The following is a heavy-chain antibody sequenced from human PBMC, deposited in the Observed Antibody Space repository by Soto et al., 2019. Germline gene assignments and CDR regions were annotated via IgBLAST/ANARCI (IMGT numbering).Heavy chain of an antibody. CDR1: GYRFTSYG. D-gene: IGHD3-16*01. J-gene: IGHJ6*02. Sequence: ASVKVSCKASGYRFTSYGIGWVRQAPGQGLEWMGWINAYNGNTNYAQNLQGRVNLTTDTSTSTANKELRSLRSNDTAVYYCAMVDVYVTPSPQDVWGQGTTVTVSS. CDR3: AMVDVYVTPSPQDV. V-gene: IGHV1-18*01. CDR2: INAYNGNT.